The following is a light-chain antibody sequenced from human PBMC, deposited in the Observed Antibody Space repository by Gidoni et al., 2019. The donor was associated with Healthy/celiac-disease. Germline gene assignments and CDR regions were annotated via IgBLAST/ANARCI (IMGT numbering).Light chain of an antibody. CDR2: GAS. CDR1: QSVSSSY. J-gene: IGKJ3*01. Sequence: EIVLTQSPGTLSLSPGERATLSCRASQSVSSSYLAWYQQKPGQAPRLLIYGASSRATGIPDRFSGSGSGKDCTLTISRLESEDFAVYYCQQYGSSPPFTFGPGNKVDIK. CDR3: QQYGSSPPFT. V-gene: IGKV3-20*01.